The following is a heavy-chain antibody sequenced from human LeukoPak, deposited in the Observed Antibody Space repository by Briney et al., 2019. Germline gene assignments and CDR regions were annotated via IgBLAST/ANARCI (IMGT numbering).Heavy chain of an antibody. Sequence: TGGSLRLSCAASGFTFSSYAMSWVRQAPGKGLEWVSAISGSGGSTYYADSVKGRFTIPRDNSKSTLYLQMNGLRAEDTAVYYCARQSSITLFDYWGQGTLVTVSS. CDR3: ARQSSITLFDY. D-gene: IGHD3-10*01. CDR1: GFTFSSYA. V-gene: IGHV3-23*01. J-gene: IGHJ4*02. CDR2: ISGSGGST.